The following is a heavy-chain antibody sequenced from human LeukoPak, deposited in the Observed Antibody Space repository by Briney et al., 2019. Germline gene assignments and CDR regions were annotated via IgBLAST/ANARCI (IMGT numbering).Heavy chain of an antibody. CDR3: ARGPHNGYSYVGGWFDP. D-gene: IGHD5-18*01. CDR1: GYTLTSYY. J-gene: IGHJ5*02. Sequence: GASVKVSCKASGYTLTSYYMHWVRQAPGQGLEWMGIINPSGGSTSYAQKFQGRATMTRDMSTSTVYMELSSLRSEDTAVYYCARGPHNGYSYVGGWFDPWGQGTLVTVSS. CDR2: INPSGGST. V-gene: IGHV1-46*01.